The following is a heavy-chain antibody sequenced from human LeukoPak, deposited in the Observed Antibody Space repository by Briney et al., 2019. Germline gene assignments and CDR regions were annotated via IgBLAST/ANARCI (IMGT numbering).Heavy chain of an antibody. CDR1: GGSISSYY. CDR2: IYTSGST. Sequence: SETLSLTWTVSGGSISSYYWSWIRQPAGKGLEWIGRIYTSGSTNYNPSLKSRVTMSVDTSKNQFSLKLSSVTAADTAVYYCAREGLYDYVWGSYRNAFDIWGQGTMVTVSS. D-gene: IGHD3-16*02. CDR3: AREGLYDYVWGSYRNAFDI. J-gene: IGHJ3*02. V-gene: IGHV4-4*07.